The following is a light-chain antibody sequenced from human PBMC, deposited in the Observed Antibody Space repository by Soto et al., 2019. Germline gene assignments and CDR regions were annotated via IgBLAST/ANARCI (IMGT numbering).Light chain of an antibody. J-gene: IGKJ4*01. CDR1: QRGSSSD. CDR3: QQSYSAPLT. Sequence: ERVMTPQSAATLSLSGEGTTPLSCTTSQRGSSSDLAWYHQKPGQAPRLLIYGASSRATGIPARFSGSGSGTDLTLTISSLQSEDFAIYYCQQSYSAPLTFGRGTKVDTK. CDR2: GAS. V-gene: IGKV3D-15*01.